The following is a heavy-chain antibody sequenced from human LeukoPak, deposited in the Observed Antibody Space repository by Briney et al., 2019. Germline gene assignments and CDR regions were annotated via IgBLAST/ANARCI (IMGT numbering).Heavy chain of an antibody. CDR2: ISYDGSNK. CDR3: AKDRSFYDYVWGSYRGHFDY. V-gene: IGHV3-30*18. D-gene: IGHD3-16*02. J-gene: IGHJ4*02. CDR1: GFTFSSYG. Sequence: GGSLRLSCAASGFTFSSYGMHWVRQAPGKGLEWVAVISYDGSNKYYADSVKGRFTISRDNSKNTLYLQMNSLRAEDTAVYYCAKDRSFYDYVWGSYRGHFDYWGQGTLVTVSS.